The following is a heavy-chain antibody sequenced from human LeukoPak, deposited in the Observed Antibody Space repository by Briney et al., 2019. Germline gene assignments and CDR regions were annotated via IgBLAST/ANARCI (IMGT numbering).Heavy chain of an antibody. Sequence: SETLSLTCTVSGGSITSYCWSWIRQPPGKGLEWIGYIYDSASTNYNPSLKSRVTISVDTSKNEFSLKLSSVTAADTAVYYCATGYSSSWYGGYFQHWGQGTLVTVSS. CDR3: ATGYSSSWYGGYFQH. V-gene: IGHV4-59*01. D-gene: IGHD6-13*01. J-gene: IGHJ1*01. CDR1: GGSITSYC. CDR2: IYDSAST.